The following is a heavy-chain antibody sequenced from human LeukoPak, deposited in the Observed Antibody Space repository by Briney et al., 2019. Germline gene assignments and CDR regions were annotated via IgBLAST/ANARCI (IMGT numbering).Heavy chain of an antibody. J-gene: IGHJ4*02. CDR1: GGSISSYY. CDR2: IYYSGST. V-gene: IGHV4-59*01. D-gene: IGHD4-17*01. Sequence: SETLSLTCTVSGGSISSYYWSWIRQPPGKGLEWIGYIYYSGSTNYNPPLKSRVTISVDTSKNQFSLKLSSVTAADTAVYYCARVRSGPYGDYRIDYWGQGTLVTVSS. CDR3: ARVRSGPYGDYRIDY.